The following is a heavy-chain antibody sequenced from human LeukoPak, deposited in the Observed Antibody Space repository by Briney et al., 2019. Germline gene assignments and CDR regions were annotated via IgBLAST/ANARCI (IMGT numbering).Heavy chain of an antibody. CDR2: IKQDGSEK. Sequence: PGGSLRLSCVASGISFSNYWMTWVRQAPGKGPEWVANIKQDGSEKNYVDSVKGRFTSSRDNAKNSLYLQMNRLRAEDTAVYYCARGYWNFGLWGRGTQVTVSS. CDR3: ARGYWNFGL. J-gene: IGHJ2*01. CDR1: GISFSNYW. V-gene: IGHV3-7*01.